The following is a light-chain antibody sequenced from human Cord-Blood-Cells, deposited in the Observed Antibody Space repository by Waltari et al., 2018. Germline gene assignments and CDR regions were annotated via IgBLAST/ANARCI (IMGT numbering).Light chain of an antibody. CDR2: GAS. Sequence: EIVLTQSPGTLSLSPGERATLSCRASQSVSSCYLAWYQQKPGQAPGPLIYGASSRATGIPDRFSVSGSGTDFTLTISRLEPEDYAVYYCQQYGSSPYTFGQGTKLEIK. CDR3: QQYGSSPYT. V-gene: IGKV3-20*01. CDR1: QSVSSCY. J-gene: IGKJ2*01.